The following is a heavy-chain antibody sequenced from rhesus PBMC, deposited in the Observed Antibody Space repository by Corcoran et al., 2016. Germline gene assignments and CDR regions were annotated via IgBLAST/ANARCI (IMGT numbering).Heavy chain of an antibody. CDR1: GGSISSSY. J-gene: IGHJ4*01. CDR2: IYGSGSST. CDR3: AREVAAAGPFDY. D-gene: IGHD6S26*01. Sequence: QLQLQESGPGLVKPSETLSVTCAVSGGSISSSYWSWIRQAPGKGLEWIGYIYGSGSSTNYNPSLKSRVTLSVDTSKNQFSLKLSAVTAADTAVYYCAREVAAAGPFDYWGQGVLVTVSS. V-gene: IGHV4-169*02.